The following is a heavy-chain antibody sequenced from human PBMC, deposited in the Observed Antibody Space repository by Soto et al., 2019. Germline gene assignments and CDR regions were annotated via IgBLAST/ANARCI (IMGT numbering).Heavy chain of an antibody. J-gene: IGHJ6*02. CDR3: ARLRITIFGVVPQPPNYYYYGMDV. CDR2: IIPIFGTA. D-gene: IGHD3-3*01. CDR1: GGTFSSYA. Sequence: SVKLSCKASGGTFSSYAISWVRQAPGQGLEWMGGIIPIFGTANYAQKFQGRVTITADESTSTAYMELSSLRSEDTAVYYCARLRITIFGVVPQPPNYYYYGMDVWGQGTTVTVSS. V-gene: IGHV1-69*13.